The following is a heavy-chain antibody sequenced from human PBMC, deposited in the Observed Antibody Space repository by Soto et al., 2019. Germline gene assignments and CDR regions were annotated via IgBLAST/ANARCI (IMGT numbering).Heavy chain of an antibody. V-gene: IGHV4-59*01. CDR3: ARARLQYYFDY. Sequence: SETLSLTCTVSGDSIRTYYWTWIRQPPGKGLEWIGYIYYSGVANYNPSLKSRVTISVDTSNNQSSLKLTSVTAADTAVYCCARARLQYYFDYWDQGTLVTVSS. CDR1: GDSIRTYY. J-gene: IGHJ4*02. D-gene: IGHD1-1*01. CDR2: IYYSGVA.